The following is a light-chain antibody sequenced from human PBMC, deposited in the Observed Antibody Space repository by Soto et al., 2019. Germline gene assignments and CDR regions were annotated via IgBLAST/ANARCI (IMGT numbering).Light chain of an antibody. CDR3: QAHCRSLGGFVV. CDR2: GKS. J-gene: IGLJ2*01. V-gene: IGLV1-40*01. CDR1: SSNIGAGYD. Sequence: QSVLTQPPSVSGAPGQRVTSSCTGSSSNIGAGYDGHWYQQLPGTAPKLLIYGKSKRPSGVPGRFSGSKSGTSAGLALTGVQAEDEAEYYCQAHCRSLGGFVVFSGGTKLTLL.